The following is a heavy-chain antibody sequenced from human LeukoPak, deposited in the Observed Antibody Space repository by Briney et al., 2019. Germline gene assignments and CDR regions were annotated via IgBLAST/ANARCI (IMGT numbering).Heavy chain of an antibody. D-gene: IGHD3-10*01. CDR3: AKDFMSGITMVRGVIINYFDY. CDR1: GFTSSSYG. Sequence: GGSLRLSCAASGFTSSSYGMSWVRQAPGKGLEWVSAISGSGGSTYYADSVKGRFTISRDNSKNTLYLQMNSLRAEDTAVYYCAKDFMSGITMVRGVIINYFDYWGQGTLVTVSS. J-gene: IGHJ4*02. CDR2: ISGSGGST. V-gene: IGHV3-23*01.